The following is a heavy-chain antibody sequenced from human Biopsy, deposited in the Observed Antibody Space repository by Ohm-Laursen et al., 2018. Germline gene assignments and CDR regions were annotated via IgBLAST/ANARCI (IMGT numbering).Heavy chain of an antibody. CDR3: ARVEDSTRHWYFDL. D-gene: IGHD2-2*01. CDR2: INTRRGDT. Sequence: ASVKVSCKAPGGTFSNYGVNWVRQAPGQGLEWMGWINTRRGDTNYAQKFQGRVTMARDTSTTTVFMELTSLRSDDTAMYYCARVEDSTRHWYFDLWGRGTQVTVSS. J-gene: IGHJ2*01. CDR1: GGTFSNYG. V-gene: IGHV1-18*01.